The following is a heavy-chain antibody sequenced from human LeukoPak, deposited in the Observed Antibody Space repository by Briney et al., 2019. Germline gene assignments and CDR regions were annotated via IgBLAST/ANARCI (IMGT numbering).Heavy chain of an antibody. CDR2: IYPGDSDT. V-gene: IGHV5-51*01. D-gene: IGHD4-23*01. J-gene: IGHJ6*03. CDR3: PRHEVVATVVTPDVYYYYYMDV. CDR1: GYSFTSYW. Sequence: GESLKISCKGSGYSFTSYWMGWVRQMPGKGLEWMGIIYPGDSDTRYSPSFQGQVTISADKSISTAFLQWSSLKAPDTAMYYCPRHEVVATVVTPDVYYYYYMDVWGKGTTVTVSS.